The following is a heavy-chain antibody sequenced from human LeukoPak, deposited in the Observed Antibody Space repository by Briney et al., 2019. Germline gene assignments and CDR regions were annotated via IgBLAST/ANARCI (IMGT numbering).Heavy chain of an antibody. CDR2: INHSEGT. Sequence: PSETLSLTCAVYGGSFSDYYWSWIRQPPGKGLEWIGEINHSEGTNYNPSLGSRVTISIDTSKNQFSLKLSSVTAADTAVYYCARHPGGDYYDSSGYYLDYWGQGTLVTVSS. V-gene: IGHV4-34*01. J-gene: IGHJ4*02. D-gene: IGHD3-22*01. CDR3: ARHPGGDYYDSSGYYLDY. CDR1: GGSFSDYY.